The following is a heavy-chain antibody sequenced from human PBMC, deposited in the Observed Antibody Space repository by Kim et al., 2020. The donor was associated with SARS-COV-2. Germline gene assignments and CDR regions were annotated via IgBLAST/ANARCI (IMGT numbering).Heavy chain of an antibody. J-gene: IGHJ3*02. Sequence: YADCVMGRFTIYRDNSKNTLYLKKSSVRAEDTAVYYCARVSLRLGLAFDIWGKGTMVTVSS. D-gene: IGHD6-19*01. V-gene: IGHV3-66*01. CDR3: ARVSLRLGLAFDI.